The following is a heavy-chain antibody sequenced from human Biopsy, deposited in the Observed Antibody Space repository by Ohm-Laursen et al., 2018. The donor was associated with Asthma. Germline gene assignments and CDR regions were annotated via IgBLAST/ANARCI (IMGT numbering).Heavy chain of an antibody. Sequence: SLRLSCAASRFTYEMHWVRQAPGKGLEWVAVISYDGSSIYYADSVKGRFTISRDNSKNTLSLQMNSLTAEDTAVYYCAGEGVAGTHIEDWGQETLVTVSS. D-gene: IGHD6-19*01. CDR3: AGEGVAGTHIED. CDR2: ISYDGSSI. J-gene: IGHJ4*02. V-gene: IGHV3-30*19. CDR1: RFTYE.